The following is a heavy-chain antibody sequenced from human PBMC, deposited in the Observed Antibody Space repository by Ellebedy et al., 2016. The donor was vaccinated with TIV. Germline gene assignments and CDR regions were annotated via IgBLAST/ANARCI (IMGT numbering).Heavy chain of an antibody. D-gene: IGHD1-26*01. Sequence: NSVQGRFTISRDNAKNSLYLHMNSLRAEDTAVYHCAGDEKYSGSYDYWGQGTPVTVSS. J-gene: IGHJ4*02. V-gene: IGHV3-7*01. CDR3: AGDEKYSGSYDY.